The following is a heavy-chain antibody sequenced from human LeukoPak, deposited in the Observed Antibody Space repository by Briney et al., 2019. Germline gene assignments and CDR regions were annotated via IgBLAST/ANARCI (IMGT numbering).Heavy chain of an antibody. D-gene: IGHD2-15*01. CDR3: ARGGLGCSGGSCYSAFDI. V-gene: IGHV1-69*05. CDR1: GGTFSSYA. J-gene: IGHJ3*02. CDR2: IIPIFGTA. Sequence: ASVKVSCKASGGTFSSYAISWVRQAPGQGLEWMGRIIPIFGTANYAQKFRGRVTITTDESTSTAYMELSSLRSEDTAVYYCARGGLGCSGGSCYSAFDIWGQGTMVTVSS.